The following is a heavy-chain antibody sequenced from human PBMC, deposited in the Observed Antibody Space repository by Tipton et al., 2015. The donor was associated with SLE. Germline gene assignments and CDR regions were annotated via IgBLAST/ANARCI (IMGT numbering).Heavy chain of an antibody. CDR2: IRSKAYGGTT. D-gene: IGHD6-13*01. Sequence: SLRLSCAASGFTFDDYAMSWVRQAPGKGLEWVGFIRSKAYGGTTEYAASVKGRFTISRDDSKSIAYLQMNSLKTEDTAVYYCTRDQLRWQQLVPFDYWGQGTLVTVSS. CDR1: GFTFDDYA. J-gene: IGHJ4*02. V-gene: IGHV3-49*04. CDR3: TRDQLRWQQLVPFDY.